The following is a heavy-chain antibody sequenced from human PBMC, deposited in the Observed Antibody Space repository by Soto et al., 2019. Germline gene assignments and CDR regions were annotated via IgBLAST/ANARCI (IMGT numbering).Heavy chain of an antibody. D-gene: IGHD6-13*01. CDR3: ASGQQVILRYYYGLDV. Sequence: EVQLVETGGGLIQPGGSLRLSCAVSGFTVSTHYMSWVRQAPGKGLEWVSVIYYDDGSTYYADSVKGRFSISRDSSRNTLYLQMNSLRAEDTAVYYCASGQQVILRYYYGLDVWGQGTTVTVSS. V-gene: IGHV3-53*02. CDR1: GFTVSTHY. J-gene: IGHJ6*02. CDR2: IYYDDGST.